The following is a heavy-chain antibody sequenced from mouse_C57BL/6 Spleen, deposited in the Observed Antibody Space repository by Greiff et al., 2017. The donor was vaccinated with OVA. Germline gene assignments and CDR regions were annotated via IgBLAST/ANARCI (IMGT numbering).Heavy chain of an antibody. CDR2: IHPNSGST. Sequence: VQLQQSGAELVKPGASVKLSCKASGYTFTSYWMHWVKQRPGQGLEWIGMIHPNSGSTNYNEKFKSKATLTVDKSSSTAYMQLSSLTSEDSAVYYCARRYDGYSYAMDYWGQGTSVTVSS. J-gene: IGHJ4*01. V-gene: IGHV1-64*01. CDR1: GYTFTSYW. D-gene: IGHD2-3*01. CDR3: ARRYDGYSYAMDY.